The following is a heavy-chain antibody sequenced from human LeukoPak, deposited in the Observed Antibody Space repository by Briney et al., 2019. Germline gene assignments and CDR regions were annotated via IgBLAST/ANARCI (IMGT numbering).Heavy chain of an antibody. J-gene: IGHJ3*02. CDR2: ISSSSSYI. CDR1: GFTFSSYS. Sequence: GGSLRLSCAASGFTFSSYSMNWVRQAPGKGLEWVSSISSSSSYIYYADSVKGRFTISRDNAKNSLYLQMNSLRAEDTAVYYCARQRLGYCNGGSCWDAFDIWGQGTMVTVSS. CDR3: ARQRLGYCNGGSCWDAFDI. V-gene: IGHV3-21*01. D-gene: IGHD2-15*01.